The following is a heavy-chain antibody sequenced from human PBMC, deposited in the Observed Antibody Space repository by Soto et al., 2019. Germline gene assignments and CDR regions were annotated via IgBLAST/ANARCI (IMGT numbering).Heavy chain of an antibody. CDR1: GGPFSNDI. J-gene: IGHJ4*02. V-gene: IGHV1-69*08. Sequence: QVQLVQSGAEVKKPGSSVKVSCKASGGPFSNDIITWVRQAPGQGLEWMGRIIPLLNIANYAQKFQGRVTSHADRSTGTAYLELNSLRSEDTAVYYCARDSPIGSTFSGYDAIDSWGQGTLVTVSS. D-gene: IGHD5-12*01. CDR3: ARDSPIGSTFSGYDAIDS. CDR2: IIPLLNIA.